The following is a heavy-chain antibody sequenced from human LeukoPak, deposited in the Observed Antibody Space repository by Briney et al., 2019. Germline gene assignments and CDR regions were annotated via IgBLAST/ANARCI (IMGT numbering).Heavy chain of an antibody. J-gene: IGHJ6*02. D-gene: IGHD6-6*01. CDR3: ARHGAARLYYYYGMDV. CDR1: GYSFTSYW. V-gene: IGHV5-10-1*01. CDR2: IDPSDSYT. Sequence: GESLKISCKGSGYSFTSYWISWVRQMPGKGLEWMGRIDPSDSYTNYSPSFQGHVTISADKSISTAYLQWSSLKASDTAMYYCARHGAARLYYYYGMDVWGQGTTVTVSS.